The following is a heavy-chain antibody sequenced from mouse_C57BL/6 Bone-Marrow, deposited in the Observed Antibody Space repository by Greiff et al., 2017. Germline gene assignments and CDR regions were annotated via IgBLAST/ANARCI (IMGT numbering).Heavy chain of an antibody. CDR3: ARGEDYSNGFAY. J-gene: IGHJ3*01. D-gene: IGHD2-5*01. V-gene: IGHV3-1*01. Sequence: EVQLVESGPGMVKPSQSLSLTCTVTGYSITSGYDWHWIRHFPGNKLEWMGYISYSGSTNYNPSLKSRISITHDTSKNHFFLKLNSVTTEDTATYYCARGEDYSNGFAYWGQGTLVTVSA. CDR2: ISYSGST. CDR1: GYSITSGYD.